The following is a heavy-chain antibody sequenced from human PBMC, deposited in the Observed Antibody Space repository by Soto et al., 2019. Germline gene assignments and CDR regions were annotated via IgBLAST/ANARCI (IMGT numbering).Heavy chain of an antibody. CDR1: GFTFSSYA. V-gene: IGHV3-23*01. J-gene: IGHJ4*02. CDR2: ISGTGGST. CDR3: VKEMTSGYYLFDY. D-gene: IGHD3-22*01. Sequence: GGSLRLSCAASGFTFSSYAMSWVRQAPGKGLEWVSTISGTGGSTYYPDSVKGRFTISRDNSKNTVYLQMNSLRAEDAAVYYCVKEMTSGYYLFDYWGQGTLVTVSS.